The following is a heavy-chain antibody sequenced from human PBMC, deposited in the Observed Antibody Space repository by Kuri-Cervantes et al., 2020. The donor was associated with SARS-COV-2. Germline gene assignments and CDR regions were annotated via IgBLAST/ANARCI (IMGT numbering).Heavy chain of an antibody. D-gene: IGHD1-26*01. CDR2: INPSGGST. CDR1: GYTFTSYY. CDR3: ARERGSYTP. V-gene: IGHV1-46*01. Sequence: ASVKVSCKASGYTFTSYYMHWVRQAPGQGLEWMGIINPSGGSTSYAQKFQGRVTMTTDTSTSTAYMELRSLRSDDTAVYYCARERGSYTPWGQGTLVTVSS. J-gene: IGHJ5*02.